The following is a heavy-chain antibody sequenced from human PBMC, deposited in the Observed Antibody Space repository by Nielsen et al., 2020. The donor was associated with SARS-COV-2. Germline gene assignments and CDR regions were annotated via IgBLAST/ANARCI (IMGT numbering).Heavy chain of an antibody. J-gene: IGHJ6*02. V-gene: IGHV1-18*01. CDR2: ISTNNGNT. Sequence: ASVKVSCKASGYTLTNYGISWVRQAPGQGLEWMGWISTNNGNTDYAQKVRGRVAMTTDTSTNRAYMELRSLRSDDTAVYYCARGVEYCSGGSCYYYYAMDVWGQGTTVTVSS. CDR3: ARGVEYCSGGSCYYYYAMDV. D-gene: IGHD2-15*01. CDR1: GYTLTNYG.